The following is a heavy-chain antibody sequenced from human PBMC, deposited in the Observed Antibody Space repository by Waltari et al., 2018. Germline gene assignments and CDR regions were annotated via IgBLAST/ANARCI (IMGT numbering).Heavy chain of an antibody. CDR2: ITIGRDT. D-gene: IGHD6-6*01. Sequence: QVQLVQSGGGLGKPGGSLRLSCEASGFDFSDYYMTWMCQTPRKGLEWVAYITIGRDTNYADSVRGRFTISRDNARSSLYLQMSDLRVDDSAVYFCARGLPSGSYARGYYYGMGVWGQGTTVAVSS. J-gene: IGHJ6*02. V-gene: IGHV3-11*06. CDR1: GFDFSDYY. CDR3: ARGLPSGSYARGYYYGMGV.